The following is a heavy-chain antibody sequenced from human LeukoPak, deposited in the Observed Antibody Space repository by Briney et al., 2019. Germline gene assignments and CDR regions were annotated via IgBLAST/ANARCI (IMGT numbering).Heavy chain of an antibody. CDR1: GYTFTSYG. V-gene: IGHV1-18*01. CDR3: ARDGVPAAMHYYYGMDV. J-gene: IGHJ6*02. Sequence: ASVKVSCKASGYTFTSYGISWVRQAPGQGLEWMGWISAHNGNTNYAQKLQGRVTMTTDTSTSTAYMELRSLRSDDTAVYYCARDGVPAAMHYYYGMDVWGQGTTVTVSS. D-gene: IGHD2-2*01. CDR2: ISAHNGNT.